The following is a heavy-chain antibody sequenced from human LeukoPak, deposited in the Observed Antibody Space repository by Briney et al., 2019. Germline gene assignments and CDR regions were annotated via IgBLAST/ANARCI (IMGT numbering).Heavy chain of an antibody. CDR2: IYYSGST. Sequence: PSETLSLTCTVSSGSISSSSYYWGWIRQPPGKWLKWIGSIYYSGSTYYNPSLKSRVTISVATSKNQFSLKLSSVTAADTAVYYCASLRERSYYARGFDYWGQGTLLTVSS. J-gene: IGHJ4*02. CDR3: ASLRERSYYARGFDY. V-gene: IGHV4-39*01. CDR1: SGSISSSSYY. D-gene: IGHD1-26*01.